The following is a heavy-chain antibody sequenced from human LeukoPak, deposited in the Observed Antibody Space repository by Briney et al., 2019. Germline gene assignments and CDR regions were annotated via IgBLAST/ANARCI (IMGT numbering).Heavy chain of an antibody. CDR2: INPNSGGT. CDR3: ARSVVGWFRVVAATNHHGSSTTPDV. D-gene: IGHD2-15*01. J-gene: IGHJ6*04. CDR1: GYTFTGYY. Sequence: EASVKVSCKASGYTFTGYYMHWVRQAPGQGLEWMGWINPNSGGTNYAQKFQGRVTMTRDTSISTAYMELSRLRSDDTAVYYCARSVVGWFRVVAATNHHGSSTTPDVWGKGTTVTVSS. V-gene: IGHV1-2*02.